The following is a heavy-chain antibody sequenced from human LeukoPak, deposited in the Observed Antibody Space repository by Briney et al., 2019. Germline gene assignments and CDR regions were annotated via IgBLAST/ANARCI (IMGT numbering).Heavy chain of an antibody. J-gene: IGHJ4*02. CDR1: GFTLRSYA. CDR3: VYYYGSGSYRPLDY. Sequence: GGSLRLSCAASGFTLRSYAMSWVRQAPGKGLEWVSAISGSGGSTYYADSVKGRFTISRDNSKNTVYVQMNSLRAEDTAVYYCVYYYGSGSYRPLDYWGQGTLVTVSS. V-gene: IGHV3-23*01. CDR2: ISGSGGST. D-gene: IGHD3-10*01.